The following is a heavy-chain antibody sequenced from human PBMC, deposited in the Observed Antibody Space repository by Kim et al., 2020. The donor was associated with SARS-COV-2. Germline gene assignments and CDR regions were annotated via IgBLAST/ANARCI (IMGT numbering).Heavy chain of an antibody. CDR2: ISYDGSNK. CDR3: AKAPFPYYYYYGMDV. Sequence: GGSLRLSCAASGFTFSSYGMHWVRQAPGKGLEWVAVISYDGSNKYYADSVKGRFTISRDNSKNTLYLQMNSLRAEDTAVYYCAKAPFPYYYYYGMDVWGQGTTVTVSS. J-gene: IGHJ6*02. CDR1: GFTFSSYG. V-gene: IGHV3-30*18.